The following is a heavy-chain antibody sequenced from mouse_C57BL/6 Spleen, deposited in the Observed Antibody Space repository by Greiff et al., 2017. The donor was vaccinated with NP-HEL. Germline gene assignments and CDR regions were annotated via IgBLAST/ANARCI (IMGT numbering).Heavy chain of an antibody. Sequence: DVKLVESGGGLVKPGGSLKLSCAASGFTFSSYAMSWVRQTPEKRLEWVATISDGGSYTYYPDNVKGRFTISRDNAKNNLYLQMSHLKSEDTAMYYCARDEGYGPKFAYWGQGTLVTVSA. CDR1: GFTFSSYA. V-gene: IGHV5-4*01. D-gene: IGHD2-3*01. CDR2: ISDGGSYT. CDR3: ARDEGYGPKFAY. J-gene: IGHJ3*01.